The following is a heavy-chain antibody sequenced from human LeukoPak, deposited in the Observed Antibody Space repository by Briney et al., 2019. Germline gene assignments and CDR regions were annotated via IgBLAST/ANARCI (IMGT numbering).Heavy chain of an antibody. CDR1: GGSISSYY. V-gene: IGHV4-59*01. J-gene: IGHJ4*02. CDR2: IYYSGST. D-gene: IGHD2-2*01. Sequence: SETLSLTCTVSGGSISSYYWSWIRQPPGKGLEWIGYIYYSGSTNYNPSLKSRVTISVDTSKNQFSLKLSSVTAADTAVYYCARAPTVVVVPAAKNYYFDYWGQGTLVTVSS. CDR3: ARAPTVVVVPAAKNYYFDY.